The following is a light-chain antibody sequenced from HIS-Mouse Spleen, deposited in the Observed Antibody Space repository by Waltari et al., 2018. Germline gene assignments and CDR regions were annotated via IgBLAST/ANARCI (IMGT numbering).Light chain of an antibody. CDR2: KDS. V-gene: IGLV3-27*01. Sequence: SYELTQPSSVSVSPGQTARITCSGDVLAKKYARWFQQKPGQAPVLVIYKDSERPSVIPERFSGSSSGTTVTLTISGAQVEDEADYYCYSAADNSGVFGGGTKLTVL. J-gene: IGLJ2*01. CDR3: YSAADNSGV. CDR1: VLAKKY.